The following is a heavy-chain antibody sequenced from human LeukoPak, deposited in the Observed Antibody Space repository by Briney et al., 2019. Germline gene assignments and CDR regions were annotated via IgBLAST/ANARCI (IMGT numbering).Heavy chain of an antibody. D-gene: IGHD6-19*01. CDR1: GGSISSNTYY. Sequence: SETLSLTCTVSGGSISSNTYYWGWIRQPPGKGLEWTGSIYYSGSTYYNPSLKSRVTISVDTSKNQSSLKLSSVTAADTAVYYCATQRYSSGWTRFDPWGQGTLVTVSS. CDR2: IYYSGST. J-gene: IGHJ5*02. CDR3: ATQRYSSGWTRFDP. V-gene: IGHV4-39*01.